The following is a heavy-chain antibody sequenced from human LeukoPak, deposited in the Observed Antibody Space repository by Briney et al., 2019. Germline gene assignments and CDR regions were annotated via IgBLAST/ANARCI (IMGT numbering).Heavy chain of an antibody. J-gene: IGHJ4*02. CDR2: INPNSGNT. CDR3: ARDRYSGYDSDY. D-gene: IGHD5-12*01. V-gene: IGHV1-8*02. CDR1: GYTFTTLD. Sequence: ASVKVSCKASGYTFTTLDINWVRQATGQGLEWMGWINPNSGNTGYAQKFQGRVTMTRNTSISTAYMELSSLRSEDTAVYYCARDRYSGYDSDYWGQGTLVTVSS.